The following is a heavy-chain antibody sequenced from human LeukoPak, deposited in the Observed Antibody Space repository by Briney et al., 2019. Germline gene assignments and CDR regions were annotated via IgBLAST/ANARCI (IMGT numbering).Heavy chain of an antibody. D-gene: IGHD1-1*01. V-gene: IGHV4-59*01. J-gene: IGHJ5*02. Sequence: SETLSLTCTVSGGSISSYYWSWIRQPPGKGLEWIGYIYYSGSTNYNPSLKSRVTISVDTSKNQFSLKLSSVTAADTAVYYCARIQLRRNWFDPWGQGTLVTVSS. CDR2: IYYSGST. CDR3: ARIQLRRNWFDP. CDR1: GGSISSYY.